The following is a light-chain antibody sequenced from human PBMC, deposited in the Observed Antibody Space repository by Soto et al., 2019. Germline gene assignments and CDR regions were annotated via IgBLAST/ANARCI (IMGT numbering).Light chain of an antibody. CDR2: GNS. J-gene: IGLJ1*01. CDR1: SSNIGAGYD. V-gene: IGLV1-40*01. Sequence: QSVLTQPPSVSGAPGQRVTISCTGSSSNIGAGYDVHWYQQLPGTAPKLLIYGNSNRPSGVPDRFSGSKSGTSASLAITGLQAQDAADYSCQSYDSSLSGFYVFGTGTKRTVL. CDR3: QSYDSSLSGFYV.